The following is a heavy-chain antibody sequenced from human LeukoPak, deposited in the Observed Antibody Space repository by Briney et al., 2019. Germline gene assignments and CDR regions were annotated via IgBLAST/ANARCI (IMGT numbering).Heavy chain of an antibody. Sequence: DTANGNTKYLQKFQGRVTITRDTSARIVYMELSSLRFEDTALYYCARPGASSPGNWFASWGQGSLVTVSS. CDR2: DTANGNT. CDR3: ARPGASSPGNWFAS. J-gene: IGHJ5*01. D-gene: IGHD6-13*01. V-gene: IGHV1-3*04.